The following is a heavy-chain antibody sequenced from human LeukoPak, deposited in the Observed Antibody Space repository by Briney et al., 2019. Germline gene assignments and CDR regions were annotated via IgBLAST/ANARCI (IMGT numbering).Heavy chain of an antibody. D-gene: IGHD2-8*02. CDR3: ARGGVGGGRAFDI. Sequence: PGGSLRLSCAASGFTFSSYDMHWVRHATGKGLEWVSAIGTAGDTYYPGSVKGRFTISRENAKNSLYLQMNSLRAGDTAVYYCARGGVGGGRAFDIWGQGTMVTVSS. CDR2: IGTAGDT. CDR1: GFTFSSYD. J-gene: IGHJ3*02. V-gene: IGHV3-13*01.